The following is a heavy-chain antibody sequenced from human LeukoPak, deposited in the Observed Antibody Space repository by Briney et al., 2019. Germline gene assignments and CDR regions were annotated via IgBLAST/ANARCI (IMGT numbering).Heavy chain of an antibody. CDR1: GYSFTSYW. V-gene: IGHV5-51*01. D-gene: IGHD3-22*01. CDR3: ARIHVLQDYYDSSGYYSSWFDP. CDR2: IYPGDSDT. Sequence: GESLKISCKGSGYSFTSYWIGWVRQMPGKGLGWMGIIYPGDSDTRYSPSFQGQVTISADKSISAAYLQWSSLKASDTAMYYCARIHVLQDYYDSSGYYSSWFDPWGQGTLVTVSS. J-gene: IGHJ5*02.